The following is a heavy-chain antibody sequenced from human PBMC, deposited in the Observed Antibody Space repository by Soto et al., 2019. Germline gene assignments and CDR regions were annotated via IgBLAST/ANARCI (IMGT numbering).Heavy chain of an antibody. J-gene: IGHJ2*01. CDR3: ARGVGRWLQLHNWYFDL. D-gene: IGHD5-12*01. CDR1: GGSVSSGIYY. Sequence: QVQLQESGPGLVKPSETLSLTCTLSGGSVSSGIYYWSWIRQPSGKGLEWIGYIYYSGSTNYNPSLKSRVTISVDTSKNQFSLKPRSVTAADTAVYYCARGVGRWLQLHNWYFDLWGRGTLVTVSS. CDR2: IYYSGST. V-gene: IGHV4-61*01.